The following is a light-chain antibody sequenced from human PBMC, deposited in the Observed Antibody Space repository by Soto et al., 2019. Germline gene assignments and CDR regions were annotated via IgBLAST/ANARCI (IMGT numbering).Light chain of an antibody. J-gene: IGLJ2*01. CDR2: EVS. Sequence: QSALTQPPSASGSPGQSVTISCTGTSSDAGGYNYVSWYQQHPGKAPKVMIYEVSKRPSGVPDRFSGSKSGNTASLTVSGLQAEDEADYYCSSYGGRNNLLFGGGTKLTVL. CDR3: SSYGGRNNLL. CDR1: SSDAGGYNY. V-gene: IGLV2-8*01.